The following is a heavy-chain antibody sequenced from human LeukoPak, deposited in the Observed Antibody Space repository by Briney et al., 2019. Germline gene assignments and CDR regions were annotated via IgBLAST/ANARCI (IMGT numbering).Heavy chain of an antibody. CDR2: IKEDGSET. CDR3: AKDRQGPIIVAPFDS. J-gene: IGHJ4*02. V-gene: IGHV3-7*03. Sequence: GGSLRLSCAASGFTFKKYWMNWVRQVPGKGLECLANIKEDGSETYYADSVKGRFTISRDNSKNRLYLQMNGLRADDTAVYYCAKDRQGPIIVAPFDSWGQGTLVTVSS. CDR1: GFTFKKYW. D-gene: IGHD5-12*01.